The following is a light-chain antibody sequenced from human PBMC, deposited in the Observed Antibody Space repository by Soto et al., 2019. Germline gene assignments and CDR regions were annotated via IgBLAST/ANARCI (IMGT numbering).Light chain of an antibody. CDR2: GSS. V-gene: IGKV3-20*01. Sequence: EVVLTQSPGTLSLSPGERATVSCRASQSVSNNYVAWYQQKPGQAPRLLIFGSSDRATGIPDRFSGSGSGTDFTLTISRLEPEDFAVYFCQHYGSSPPNTFGQGTNLESK. J-gene: IGKJ2*01. CDR1: QSVSNNY. CDR3: QHYGSSPPNT.